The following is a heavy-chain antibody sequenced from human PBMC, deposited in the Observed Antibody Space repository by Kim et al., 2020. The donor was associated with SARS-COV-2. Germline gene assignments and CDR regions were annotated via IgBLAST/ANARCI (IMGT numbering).Heavy chain of an antibody. CDR3: AKLWGGYLSDFDF. D-gene: IGHD3-3*01. J-gene: IGHJ4*02. Sequence: YEDPRKRRFTISRDNSKNMVYLKMNSLRAEETAVYYCAKLWGGYLSDFDFWGQGTLVTVSS. V-gene: IGHV3-23*03.